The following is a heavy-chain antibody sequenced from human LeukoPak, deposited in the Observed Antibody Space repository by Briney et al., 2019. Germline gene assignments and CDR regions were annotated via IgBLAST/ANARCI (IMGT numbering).Heavy chain of an antibody. CDR1: GFTFSSYA. V-gene: IGHV3-23*01. CDR3: AKGQHDYGDLWDY. J-gene: IGHJ4*02. Sequence: GGSLRLSCAASGFTFSSYAMSWVRQAPGKGLEWVSAISGSGGSAYYADSVKGRFTISRDNSKNTLYLQMNSLRAEDTAVYYCAKGQHDYGDLWDYWGQGTLVTISS. D-gene: IGHD4-17*01. CDR2: ISGSGGSA.